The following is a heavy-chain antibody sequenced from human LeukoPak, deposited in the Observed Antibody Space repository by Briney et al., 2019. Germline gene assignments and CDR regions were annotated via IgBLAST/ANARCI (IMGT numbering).Heavy chain of an antibody. CDR3: ARKPLNYDYVWGSYRTLYYFDY. CDR1: GASIDSHSW. J-gene: IGHJ4*02. CDR2: IYHSGGA. V-gene: IGHV4-4*02. D-gene: IGHD3-16*02. Sequence: SGTLSLTCAVSGASIDSHSWWSWVRQPPGKGLEWIGEIYHSGGANYNPSLKSRVTISVDTSKNQFSLKLSSVTAADTAVYYCARKPLNYDYVWGSYRTLYYFDYWGQGTLVTVSS.